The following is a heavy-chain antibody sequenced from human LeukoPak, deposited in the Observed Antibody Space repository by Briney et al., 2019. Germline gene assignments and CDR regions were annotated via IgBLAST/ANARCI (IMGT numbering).Heavy chain of an antibody. CDR2: INHSGST. J-gene: IGHJ4*02. V-gene: IGHV4-34*01. CDR3: AREKADLGAWELLDY. CDR1: GGSFSGYY. D-gene: IGHD1-26*01. Sequence: PSETLSLTCAVYGGSFSGYYWSWIRQPPGKGLEWIGEINHSGSTNYNPSLKSRVTISVDTSKNQFSLKLSSVTAADTAVYYCAREKADLGAWELLDYWGQGTLVTVSS.